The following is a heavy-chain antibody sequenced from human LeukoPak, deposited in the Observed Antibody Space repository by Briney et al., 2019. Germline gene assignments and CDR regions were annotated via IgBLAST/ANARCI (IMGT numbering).Heavy chain of an antibody. CDR1: GYTFTSYG. J-gene: IGHJ2*01. V-gene: IGHV1-18*01. CDR2: ISAYNGNT. Sequence: ASVKVSCKASGYTFTSYGISWVRQAPGQGLEWMGWISAYNGNTNYAQKLQGRVTMTTDTSTSTAYMELRSLRSDDTAVYYCARDPPSSYQHYWYFDLWGRGTLVTVSS. D-gene: IGHD6-13*01. CDR3: ARDPPSSYQHYWYFDL.